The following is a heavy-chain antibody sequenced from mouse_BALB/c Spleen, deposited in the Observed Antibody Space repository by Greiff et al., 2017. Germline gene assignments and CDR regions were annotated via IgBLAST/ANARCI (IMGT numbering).Heavy chain of an antibody. V-gene: IGHV5-4*02. CDR2: ISDGGSYT. J-gene: IGHJ3*01. CDR3: ARDREYGSSYVAWFAY. D-gene: IGHD1-1*01. CDR1: GFTFSDYY. Sequence: EVHLVESGGGLVKPGGSLKLSCAASGFTFSDYYMYWVRQTPEKRLEWVATISDGGSYTYYPDSVKGRFTISRDNAKNNLYLQMSSLKSEDTAMYYCARDREYGSSYVAWFAYWGQGTLVTVSA.